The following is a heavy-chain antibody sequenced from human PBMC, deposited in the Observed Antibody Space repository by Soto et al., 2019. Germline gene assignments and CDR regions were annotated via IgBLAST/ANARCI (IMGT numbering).Heavy chain of an antibody. CDR1: GGSISSGDYY. Sequence: SETLSLTCTVSGGSISSGDYYWSWIRQPPGKGLEWVGYIYYSGSTYYNPSLKSRVTISVDTSKNQFSLKLSSVTAADTAVYYCARERRVATSTGYYYYYGMDVWGQGTTVTVSS. CDR2: IYYSGST. J-gene: IGHJ6*02. CDR3: ARERRVATSTGYYYYYGMDV. D-gene: IGHD5-12*01. V-gene: IGHV4-30-4*01.